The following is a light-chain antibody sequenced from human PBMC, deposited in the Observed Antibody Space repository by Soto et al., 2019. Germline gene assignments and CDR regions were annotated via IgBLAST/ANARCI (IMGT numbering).Light chain of an antibody. CDR2: GAS. J-gene: IGKJ5*01. CDR3: QQYNNWPLT. V-gene: IGKV3-15*01. Sequence: EIVMTQSPATLSVSPGERATLSCRASRSVSNNLAWHQQKPGQAPRLLIYGASTRATGIPARFSGSWSGTEFTLTISSRQSEDSAVYYCQQYNNWPLTFGQGTRLEI. CDR1: RSVSNN.